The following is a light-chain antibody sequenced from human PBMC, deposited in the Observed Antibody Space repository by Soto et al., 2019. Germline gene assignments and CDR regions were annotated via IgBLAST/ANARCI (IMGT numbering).Light chain of an antibody. V-gene: IGLV1-40*01. J-gene: IGLJ1*01. CDR3: QSYDSSLSAFYV. Sequence: QSVLTQPPSVSGAPRQRVTISCTGSSSNIGAGYDVDWYQQRPGTAPKLLIAGNSNRPSGVPDRFSGSKSGTSASLAITGLQAEDEADYYCQSYDSSLSAFYVFGTGTKLTVL. CDR1: SSNIGAGYD. CDR2: GNS.